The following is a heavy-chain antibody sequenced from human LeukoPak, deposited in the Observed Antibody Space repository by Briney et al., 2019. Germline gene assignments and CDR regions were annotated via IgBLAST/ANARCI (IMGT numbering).Heavy chain of an antibody. J-gene: IGHJ4*02. D-gene: IGHD3-10*01. Sequence: PGRSLRLSCAASGFTFSSYGMHWVRQAPGKGLEWVAVIWYDGSNKYYADSVKGRFTISRDNSKNTLYLQMNSLRAEDTAVYYCARAFNLRGEFDYWGQGTLVTVSS. CDR3: ARAFNLRGEFDY. V-gene: IGHV3-33*01. CDR2: IWYDGSNK. CDR1: GFTFSSYG.